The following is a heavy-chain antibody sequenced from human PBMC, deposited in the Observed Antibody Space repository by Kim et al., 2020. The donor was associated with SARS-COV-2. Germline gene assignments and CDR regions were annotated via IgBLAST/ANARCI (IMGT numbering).Heavy chain of an antibody. CDR3: ARGSGRYARSDAFDI. CDR2: ISPTSSHI. V-gene: IGHV3-21*05. D-gene: IGHD3-10*01. J-gene: IGHJ3*02. CDR1: DFTFAAYG. Sequence: GGSLRLSCAASDFTFAAYGMNWVRQAPGKGLEWVSYISPTSSHIYYADSVKGRFTISRDNAKNSLYLQMDSLRAEDTAVYYCARGSGRYARSDAFDIWGQGTLVTVSS.